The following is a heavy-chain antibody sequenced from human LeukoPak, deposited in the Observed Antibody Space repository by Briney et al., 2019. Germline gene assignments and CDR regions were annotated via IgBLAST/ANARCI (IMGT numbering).Heavy chain of an antibody. D-gene: IGHD2-15*01. Sequence: GGSLRLSCAASGFTFSSYAMHWVRQAPGKGLEWVAVISYDGSNKYSADSVKGRFTISRDNSKNTLYLQMNSLRAEDTAVYYCARQLHRYCSGGSCYGMDVWGQGTTVTVSS. CDR1: GFTFSSYA. J-gene: IGHJ6*02. CDR2: ISYDGSNK. V-gene: IGHV3-30-3*01. CDR3: ARQLHRYCSGGSCYGMDV.